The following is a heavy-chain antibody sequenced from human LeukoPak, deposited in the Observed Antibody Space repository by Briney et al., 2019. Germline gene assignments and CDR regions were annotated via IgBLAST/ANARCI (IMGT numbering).Heavy chain of an antibody. CDR3: ARHGPSYYFDY. V-gene: IGHV3-33*01. Sequence: GGSLRLSCAASGFTFSSYGMHWVRQAPGKGLEWVAVIWYDGSNKYYADSVKGRFTISRDNSKNTLYLQMNSLRAEDAAVYYCARHGPSYYFDYWGQGTLVTVSS. J-gene: IGHJ4*02. CDR1: GFTFSSYG. CDR2: IWYDGSNK. D-gene: IGHD3-16*01.